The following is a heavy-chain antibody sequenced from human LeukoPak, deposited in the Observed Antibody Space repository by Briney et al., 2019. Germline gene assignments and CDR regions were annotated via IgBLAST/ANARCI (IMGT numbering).Heavy chain of an antibody. CDR3: ARKGYSYGSPPQWSVKTGNYFDY. Sequence: PGGSLRLSCGASGFTFSSYSMNGVRQAPGKGREGVSAISSSSSYIYYADAVKGRFTISRDNDKNSLYLQMNSLRAEDTAVYYCARKGYSYGSPPQWSVKTGNYFDYWGQGTLVTVSS. CDR2: ISSSSSYI. J-gene: IGHJ4*02. D-gene: IGHD5-18*01. V-gene: IGHV3-21*01. CDR1: GFTFSSYS.